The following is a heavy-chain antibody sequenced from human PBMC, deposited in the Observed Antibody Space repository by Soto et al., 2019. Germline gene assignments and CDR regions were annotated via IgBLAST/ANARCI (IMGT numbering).Heavy chain of an antibody. CDR1: GYTFTDYF. CDR3: ARDNRIQLWFPFDY. CDR2: INPNSGGT. D-gene: IGHD5-18*01. J-gene: IGHJ4*02. V-gene: IGHV1-2*04. Sequence: ASVKVSCKASGYTFTDYFMHWVRQAPGQGLEWMGWINPNSGGTNYAQKFQGWVTMTRDTSISTAYMELTRLKSDDTAVYYCARDNRIQLWFPFDYWGQGTLVTVSS.